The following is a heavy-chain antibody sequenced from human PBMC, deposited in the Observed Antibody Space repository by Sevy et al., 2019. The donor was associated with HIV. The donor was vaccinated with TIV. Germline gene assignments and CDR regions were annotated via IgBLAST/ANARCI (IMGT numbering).Heavy chain of an antibody. Sequence: LRLSCAASGFTFDDYAMSWVRQAPGKGLEWVSAINWKTDNVGYADSVKGRFTISRDNAKRSLYLQMNSLRPEDTALYHCARNTYYLDSTGFGAFDIWGQGIMVTVSS. CDR2: INWKTDNV. J-gene: IGHJ3*02. CDR3: ARNTYYLDSTGFGAFDI. CDR1: GFTFDDYA. V-gene: IGHV3-20*01. D-gene: IGHD3-22*01.